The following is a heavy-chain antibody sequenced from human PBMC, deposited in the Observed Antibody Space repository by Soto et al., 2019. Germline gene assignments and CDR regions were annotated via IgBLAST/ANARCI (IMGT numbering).Heavy chain of an antibody. CDR1: GGSVSSGSYY. D-gene: IGHD3-10*01. V-gene: IGHV4-61*01. Sequence: LSLTCTVSGGSVSSGSYYWSWIRQPPGKGLEWIGYIYYSGSTNYNPSLKSRVTISVDTSKNQFSLKLSSVTAADTAVYYCAASREYGSGSYYNAGIDYWGQGTLVTVSS. CDR3: AASREYGSGSYYNAGIDY. CDR2: IYYSGST. J-gene: IGHJ4*02.